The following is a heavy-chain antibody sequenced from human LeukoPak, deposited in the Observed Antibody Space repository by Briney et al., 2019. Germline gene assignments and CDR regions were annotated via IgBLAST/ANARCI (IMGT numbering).Heavy chain of an antibody. J-gene: IGHJ4*02. V-gene: IGHV1-2*02. Sequence: GASVKVSRKASGYSFTGNYMHWVRQAPGQGFEWMGWINPNTGGTNYAQKFKGRVLMTRDTSISTAYLELSSLKSDDTAVYYCARVGYCSRGVCYNYDYWGQGTQVTVSS. CDR3: ARVGYCSRGVCYNYDY. CDR1: GYSFTGNY. D-gene: IGHD2-8*01. CDR2: INPNTGGT.